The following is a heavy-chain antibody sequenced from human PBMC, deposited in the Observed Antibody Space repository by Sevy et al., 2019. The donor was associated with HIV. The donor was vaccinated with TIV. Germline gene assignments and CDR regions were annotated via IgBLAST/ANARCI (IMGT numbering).Heavy chain of an antibody. J-gene: IGHJ1*01. CDR1: GFTFSSYA. V-gene: IGHV3-30-3*01. CDR2: ISYDGSNK. Sequence: GGSLRLSCAASGFTFSSYAMHWVRQAPGKGLEWVAVISYDGSNKYYADSVKGRFTISRDNSKNTLYLQMNSLRAEDMGVYYWAREGSRYCSGGSCYSRGYFQHWGQGTLVTVSS. CDR3: AREGSRYCSGGSCYSRGYFQH. D-gene: IGHD2-15*01.